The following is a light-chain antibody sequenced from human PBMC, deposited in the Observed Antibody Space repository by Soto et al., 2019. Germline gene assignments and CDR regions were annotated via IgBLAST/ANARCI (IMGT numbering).Light chain of an antibody. J-gene: IGLJ3*02. CDR3: SSYTSSSTPSWV. CDR1: SSDVGGYNY. CDR2: DVS. V-gene: IGLV2-14*01. Sequence: QSALTQPASVSGSPGQSITISCTGTSSDVGGYNYVSWYQQHPGKAPKLMIYDVSNRPSGVSNRFSGSKSGNTASLTISGLQAEDEADYYCSSYTSSSTPSWVLGRGTKLTVL.